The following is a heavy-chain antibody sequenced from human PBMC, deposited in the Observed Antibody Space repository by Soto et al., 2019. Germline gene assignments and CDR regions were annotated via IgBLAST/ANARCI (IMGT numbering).Heavy chain of an antibody. CDR1: GFTFSSYA. CDR3: ARPPTYSSGWYYYYGMDV. D-gene: IGHD6-19*01. J-gene: IGHJ6*01. Sequence: GGSLRLSCAASGFTFSSYALHWVRQAPGKGLEWVAVISYDGSNKYYADSVKGRFTISRDNSKNTLYLQMNSLRAEDTAVYYCARPPTYSSGWYYYYGMDVWGQGTTVTVSS. CDR2: ISYDGSNK. V-gene: IGHV3-30-3*01.